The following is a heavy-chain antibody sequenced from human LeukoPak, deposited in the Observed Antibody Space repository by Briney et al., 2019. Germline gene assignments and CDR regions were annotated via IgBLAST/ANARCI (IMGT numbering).Heavy chain of an antibody. J-gene: IGHJ4*02. CDR3: ATLGCAGENCPRAGRALGGY. V-gene: IGHV3-21*01. CDR2: IRCGVTFV. CDR1: GFTFSSHT. Sequence: GRSLSPPWTGSGFTFSSHTLHWVRQAPGKELEWVSSIRCGVTFVFYADSVAGRFTISRDNAGKFPYLRMDCLMSEHTAINYCATLGCAGENCPRAGRALGGYWGPGTLVTVSS. D-gene: IGHD2-21*01.